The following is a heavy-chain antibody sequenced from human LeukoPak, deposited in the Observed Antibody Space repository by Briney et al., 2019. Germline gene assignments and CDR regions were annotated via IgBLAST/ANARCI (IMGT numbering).Heavy chain of an antibody. J-gene: IGHJ1*01. CDR2: LHSGGNNK. V-gene: IGHV3-30*02. Sequence: GGSLRLSCVTSGFTLSSHGMHWVRQTPGKGLEWVAFLHSGGNNKYYADVVKGRFTISRDNSKNTVHLQMNSLRPEDTAVYYCARSLSAREYFDHWGQGTLVTVSS. D-gene: IGHD6-25*01. CDR1: GFTLSSHG. CDR3: ARSLSAREYFDH.